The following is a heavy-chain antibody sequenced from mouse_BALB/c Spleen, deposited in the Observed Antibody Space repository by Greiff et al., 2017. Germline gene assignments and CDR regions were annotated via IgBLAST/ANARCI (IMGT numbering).Heavy chain of an antibody. D-gene: IGHD1-1*01. CDR1: GYTFTSYW. V-gene: IGHV1-69*02. CDR3: ARGYGSSYGTGRYFDY. Sequence: VQLQQPGAELVKPGAPVKLSCKASGYTFTSYWMNWVKQRPGRGLEWIGRIDPSDSETHYNQKFKDKATLTVDKSSSTAYIQLSSLTSEDSAVYYCARGYGSSYGTGRYFDYWGQGTTLTVSS. CDR2: IDPSDSET. J-gene: IGHJ2*01.